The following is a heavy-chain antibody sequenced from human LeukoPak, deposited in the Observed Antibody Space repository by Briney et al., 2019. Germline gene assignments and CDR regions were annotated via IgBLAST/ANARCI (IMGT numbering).Heavy chain of an antibody. Sequence: PSQTLSLTCTVSGGSISGANYYWTWIRQPAGKGLEWIGRIYTSGSTHYNPSLKSRVTISVDTSKNQFSLKLSSVTAADTAVYYCAKSSAWDWFDPWGQGTLVTVSS. CDR2: IYTSGST. D-gene: IGHD1-26*01. CDR1: GGSISGANYY. J-gene: IGHJ5*02. V-gene: IGHV4-61*02. CDR3: AKSSAWDWFDP.